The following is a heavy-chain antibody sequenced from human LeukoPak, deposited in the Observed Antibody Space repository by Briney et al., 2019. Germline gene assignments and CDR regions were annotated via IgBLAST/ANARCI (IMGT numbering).Heavy chain of an antibody. V-gene: IGHV3-21*01. D-gene: IGHD5-18*01. CDR1: GFTFSSYA. CDR3: ARVRIQLWLIDY. Sequence: AGGSLRLSCAASGFTFSSYAMSWVRQAPGKGLEWVSSISSSSSYIYYADSVKGRFTISRDNAKNSLYLQMNSLRAEDTAVYYCARVRIQLWLIDYWGQGTLVTVSS. J-gene: IGHJ4*02. CDR2: ISSSSSYI.